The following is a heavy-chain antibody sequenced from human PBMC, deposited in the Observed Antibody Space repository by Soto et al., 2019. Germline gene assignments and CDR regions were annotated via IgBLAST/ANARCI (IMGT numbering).Heavy chain of an antibody. CDR1: GCTFSCSA. CDR3: AKSPVVESSSWYHY. V-gene: IGHV3-23*01. Sequence: VGVSCEAYGCTFSCSAMSWNRQAPWKGLEWVSAISGSGGSTYYADSVKGRFTISRDNSKNTLYLQMNSLRAEDTAVYYCAKSPVVESSSWYHYWGQGTLV. D-gene: IGHD6-13*01. CDR2: ISGSGGST. J-gene: IGHJ4*02.